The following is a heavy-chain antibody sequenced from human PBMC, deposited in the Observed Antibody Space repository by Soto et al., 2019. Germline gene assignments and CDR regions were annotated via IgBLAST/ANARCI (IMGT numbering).Heavy chain of an antibody. CDR3: AKDRAGYSRGMDV. CDR2: ISYDGGHK. V-gene: IGHV3-30*18. CDR1: GFTFSSYG. J-gene: IGHJ6*02. D-gene: IGHD1-26*01. Sequence: QVQLVESGGGVVQPGRSLRLSCAASGFTFSSYGMHWFRQAPGKGLEWLALISYDGGHKYYADSVKGRFTISRDNSESTMYLEMNSLSPEDTAVYYCAKDRAGYSRGMDVWGRGTTVTVSS.